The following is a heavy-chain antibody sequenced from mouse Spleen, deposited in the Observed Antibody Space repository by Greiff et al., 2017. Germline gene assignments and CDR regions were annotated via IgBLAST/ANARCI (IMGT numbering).Heavy chain of an antibody. CDR1: GYSFTDYN. D-gene: IGHD2-3*01. CDR2: INPNYGTT. J-gene: IGHJ4*01. V-gene: IGHV1-39*01. Sequence: EVKLMESGPELVKPGASVKISCKASGYSFTDYNMNWVKQSNGKSLEWIGVINPNYGTTSYNQKFKGKATLTVDQSSSTAYMQLNSLTSEDSAVYYCAGFYDGYYEDAMDYWGQGTSVTVSS. CDR3: AGFYDGYYEDAMDY.